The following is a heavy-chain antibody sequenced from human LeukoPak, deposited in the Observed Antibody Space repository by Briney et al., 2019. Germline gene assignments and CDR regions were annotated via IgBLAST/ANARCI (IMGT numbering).Heavy chain of an antibody. CDR2: MNPNSGNT. Sequence: ASVKVSCKASGYTFTSYDINWVRQATGQGLEWMGWMNPNSGNTGYAQKFHGKVTMTRNTSISTAYMELSRLRSEDTVVYYCASPVAMATITAFAIWGQGTMVTVSS. V-gene: IGHV1-8*01. CDR1: GYTFTSYD. D-gene: IGHD5-24*01. CDR3: ASPVAMATITAFAI. J-gene: IGHJ3*02.